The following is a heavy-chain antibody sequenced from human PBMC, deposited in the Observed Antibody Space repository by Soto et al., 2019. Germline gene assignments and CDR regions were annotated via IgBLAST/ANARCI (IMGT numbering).Heavy chain of an antibody. CDR1: GGTFSSYA. J-gene: IGHJ6*02. D-gene: IGHD3-22*01. CDR3: ARDKVGYYDSSSYYRVSVPPDYYYGMDV. Sequence: QAQLVQSGAEVKKPGCSVKVSCKASGGTFSSYASSWVRQAPGQGLEWMGGIIPIFGTANYAQKFQGRVTITADESTSTAYMELSSLRSEDTAVYYCARDKVGYYDSSSYYRVSVPPDYYYGMDVWGQGTTVTVSS. CDR2: IIPIFGTA. V-gene: IGHV1-69*01.